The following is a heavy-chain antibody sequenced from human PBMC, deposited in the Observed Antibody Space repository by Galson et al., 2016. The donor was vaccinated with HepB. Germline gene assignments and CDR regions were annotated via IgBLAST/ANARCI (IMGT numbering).Heavy chain of an antibody. Sequence: QSGAEVKKPGESVTISCQGSGYNFPSQWIGWVRKMPGKGLEWMGLIYPGDSDTRYSPSFQGQVTISADRSISTTYLQWSSLEASDSAIYYCASGKWRDFDYWGQGTLLTVAS. D-gene: IGHD1-26*01. J-gene: IGHJ4*02. V-gene: IGHV5-51*01. CDR1: GYNFPSQW. CDR3: ASGKWRDFDY. CDR2: IYPGDSDT.